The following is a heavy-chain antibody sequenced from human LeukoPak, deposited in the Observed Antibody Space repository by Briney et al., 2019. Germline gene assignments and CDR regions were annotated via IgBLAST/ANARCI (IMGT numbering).Heavy chain of an antibody. J-gene: IGHJ4*02. CDR3: ATEGRGPSGFFPVDY. CDR1: GGSVSSGSYY. Sequence: NTSETLSLTCTVSGGSVSSGSYYWSWIRQPPGKGLEWIGYIYYSGSTNYNPSLKSRVTISVDTSKNQFSLKLSSVTAADTAVYYCATEGRGPSGFFPVDYWGQGTLVTVSS. V-gene: IGHV4-61*01. D-gene: IGHD5-24*01. CDR2: IYYSGST.